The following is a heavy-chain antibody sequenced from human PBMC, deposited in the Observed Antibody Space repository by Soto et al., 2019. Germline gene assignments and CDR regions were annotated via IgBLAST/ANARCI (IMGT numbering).Heavy chain of an antibody. CDR2: IYYSGST. V-gene: IGHV4-39*01. J-gene: IGHJ4*02. CDR1: GGSISSSSYY. Sequence: PLEILSLTCTVSGGSISSSSYYWGWIRQPPGKGLEWIGSIYYSGSTYYNPSLKSRVTISVDTSKNQFSLKLSSVTAADTAVYYCARRRSGYSSSWYLSREFDYWGQGTLVTVSS. CDR3: ARRRSGYSSSWYLSREFDY. D-gene: IGHD6-13*01.